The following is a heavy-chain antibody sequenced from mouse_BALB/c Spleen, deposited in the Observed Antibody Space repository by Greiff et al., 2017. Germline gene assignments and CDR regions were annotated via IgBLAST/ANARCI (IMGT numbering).Heavy chain of an antibody. Sequence: VQVVESGPGLVAPSQSLSITCTVSGFSLTGYGVNWVRQPPGKGLEWLGMIWGDGSTDYNSALKSRLSISKDNSKSQVFLKMNSLQTDDTARYYCAGHYYGSSFAMDYWGQGTSVTVSS. CDR2: IWGDGST. J-gene: IGHJ4*01. CDR1: GFSLTGYG. V-gene: IGHV2-6-7*01. CDR3: AGHYYGSSFAMDY. D-gene: IGHD1-1*01.